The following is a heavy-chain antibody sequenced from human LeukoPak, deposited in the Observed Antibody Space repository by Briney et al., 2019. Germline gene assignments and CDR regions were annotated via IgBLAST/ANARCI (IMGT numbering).Heavy chain of an antibody. V-gene: IGHV3-23*01. CDR3: AKKGATTGDFDY. Sequence: GRSLRLSCAASGFTFSNFLMTWVRQAPGKGPEWVSAISGSGGDTYYADSVKGRFTISRDNSKNTLYLQMNSLRAEDTAVYYCAKKGATTGDFDYWGQGTLVTVSS. D-gene: IGHD1-26*01. CDR2: ISGSGGDT. J-gene: IGHJ4*02. CDR1: GFTFSNFL.